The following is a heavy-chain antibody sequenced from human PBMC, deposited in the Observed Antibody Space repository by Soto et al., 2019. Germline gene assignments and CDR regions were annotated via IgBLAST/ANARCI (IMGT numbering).Heavy chain of an antibody. Sequence: GGSLRLSCAASGFTFSNSWMNWVRQAPGKGLEWVCRIKSKTYGGKTDYAAPVKGRFTISRDDSKTTLYLQMNSLKTEETAVYYCNTDPQRYCSSTSCPMDVWGQGTTVTVSS. J-gene: IGHJ6*02. V-gene: IGHV3-15*07. CDR3: NTDPQRYCSSTSCPMDV. CDR1: GFTFSNSW. CDR2: IKSKTYGGKT. D-gene: IGHD2-2*01.